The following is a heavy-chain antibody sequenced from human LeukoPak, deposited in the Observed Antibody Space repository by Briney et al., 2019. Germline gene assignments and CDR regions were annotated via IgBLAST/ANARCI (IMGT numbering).Heavy chain of an antibody. D-gene: IGHD6-19*01. V-gene: IGHV3-30-3*02. CDR2: ISYDGSNK. CDR3: AKISVIAVAGDAFDI. J-gene: IGHJ3*02. CDR1: GFTFSSYA. Sequence: PGRSLRLSCAASGFTFSSYAMHWVRQAPGKGLEWVAVISYDGSNKYYADSVKGRFTISRDNSKNTLYLQMNSLRAEDTAVYYCAKISVIAVAGDAFDIWGQGTMVTVSS.